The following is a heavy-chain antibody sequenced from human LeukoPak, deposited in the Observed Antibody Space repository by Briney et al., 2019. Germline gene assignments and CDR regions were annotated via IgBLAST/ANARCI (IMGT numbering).Heavy chain of an antibody. J-gene: IGHJ3*02. CDR3: ARDSPRDYYDSSGYYYYAFDI. CDR2: IYTSAST. V-gene: IGHV4-4*07. D-gene: IGHD3-22*01. CDR1: GGSISSYY. Sequence: SETLSLTCTVSGGSISSYYWSWIRQPAGKGLEWIGRIYTSASTNYNPSLKSRVTMSVGTSKHQFSLKLSSVTAADTAVYYCARDSPRDYYDSSGYYYYAFDIWGQGTMVTVSS.